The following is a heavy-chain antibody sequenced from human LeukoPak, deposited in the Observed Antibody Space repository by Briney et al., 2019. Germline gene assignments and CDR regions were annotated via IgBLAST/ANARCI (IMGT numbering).Heavy chain of an antibody. CDR3: ARGLFRSAWSLDY. CDR1: GFTFSSHG. J-gene: IGHJ4*02. D-gene: IGHD3-3*01. CDR2: IWDDGNYQ. Sequence: GRSLRLSCAASGFTFSSHGMHWVRQAPGKGLEWVAAIWDDGNYQYYADSMKGRFTISRDNSKDTLYLQINSLRVEDTAVYYCARGLFRSAWSLDYWGQGTRVTVSS. V-gene: IGHV3-33*01.